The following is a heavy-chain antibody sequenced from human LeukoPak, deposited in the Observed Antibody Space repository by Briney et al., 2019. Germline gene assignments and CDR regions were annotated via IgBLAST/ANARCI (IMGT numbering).Heavy chain of an antibody. CDR2: ISGSGRSI. Sequence: PGGSLRLSCAASGFNSNDYVMSWVRQAPGKGLEWVSSISGSGRSIYYADSIKGRFNISRDNSKNILYLQMDSLRAEDTAIYYCATEVVYWGQGALVTVSS. J-gene: IGHJ4*02. CDR3: ATEVVY. V-gene: IGHV3-23*01. CDR1: GFNSNDYV.